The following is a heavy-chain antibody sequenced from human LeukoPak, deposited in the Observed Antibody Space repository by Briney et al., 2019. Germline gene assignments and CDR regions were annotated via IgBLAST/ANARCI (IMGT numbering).Heavy chain of an antibody. V-gene: IGHV1-2*02. CDR2: INPNSGGT. Sequence: ASVKVSCKASGYTFTGYYMHWVRQAPGQGLEWMGWINPNSGGTNYAQKFQGRVTMTRDTSISTAYMELSRLRSDDTAVYYCARGPLGYCSGGSCSWGQGTLVTVSS. D-gene: IGHD2-15*01. J-gene: IGHJ5*02. CDR1: GYTFTGYY. CDR3: ARGPLGYCSGGSCS.